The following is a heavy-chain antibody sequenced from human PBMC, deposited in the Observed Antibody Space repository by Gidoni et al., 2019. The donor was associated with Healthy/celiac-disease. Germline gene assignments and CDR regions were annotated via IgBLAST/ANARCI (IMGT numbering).Heavy chain of an antibody. CDR1: GFTLSSYA. CDR3: AKEGYYDSSGYYYDAFDI. J-gene: IGHJ3*02. CDR2: IIGSGCST. D-gene: IGHD3-22*01. Sequence: EVHLLESGGGLVQPGGSLRLSCAASGFTLSSYAMSWVRQAPGKGLEWVSAIIGSGCSTHYADSVKGRFTISRDNSKNHLYLQMNSLRAEDTAVYYCAKEGYYDSSGYYYDAFDIWGQGTMVTVSS. V-gene: IGHV3-23*01.